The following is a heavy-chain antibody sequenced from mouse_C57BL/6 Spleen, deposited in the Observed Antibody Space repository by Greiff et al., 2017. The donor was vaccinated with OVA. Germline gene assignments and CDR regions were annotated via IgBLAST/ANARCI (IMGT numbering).Heavy chain of an antibody. CDR2: IRNKANGYTT. Sequence: EVMLVESGGGLVQPGGSLSLSCAASGFTFTDYYMSWVRQPPGKALEWLGFIRNKANGYTTEYSASVKGRFTISRDNSQSILYLQMNALRAEDSATYYCARNYYGNLYYFDYWGKGTTLTVSS. D-gene: IGHD2-1*01. J-gene: IGHJ2*01. V-gene: IGHV7-3*01. CDR1: GFTFTDYY. CDR3: ARNYYGNLYYFDY.